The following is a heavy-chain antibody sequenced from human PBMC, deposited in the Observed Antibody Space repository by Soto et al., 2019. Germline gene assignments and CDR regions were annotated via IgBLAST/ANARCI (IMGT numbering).Heavy chain of an antibody. Sequence: ASVKVSCKASGYTFTSYDINWVRQATGQGLEWMGWMNPNSGNTGYAQKFQGRVTMTRNTSISTAYMELSSLRSEDTAVYYCARGQTNYGDTPGIYYYYMDVWGKGTTVTVSS. V-gene: IGHV1-8*01. D-gene: IGHD4-17*01. J-gene: IGHJ6*03. CDR3: ARGQTNYGDTPGIYYYYMDV. CDR1: GYTFTSYD. CDR2: MNPNSGNT.